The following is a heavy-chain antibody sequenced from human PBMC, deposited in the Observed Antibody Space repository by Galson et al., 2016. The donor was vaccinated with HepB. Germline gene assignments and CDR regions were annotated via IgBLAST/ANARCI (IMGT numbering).Heavy chain of an antibody. Sequence: SLRLSCAASGFVFSNFGLSWVRQAPGKGLEWVASISTRLTTYYSDSVQGRFTISRDNSNNTLYLQMNGLRAEDTAGYYCAKERLVRRIFDHWGQGTLLTVAS. CDR1: GFVFSNFG. CDR3: AKERLVRRIFDH. J-gene: IGHJ4*02. V-gene: IGHV3-23*01. D-gene: IGHD1-1*01. CDR2: ISTRLTT.